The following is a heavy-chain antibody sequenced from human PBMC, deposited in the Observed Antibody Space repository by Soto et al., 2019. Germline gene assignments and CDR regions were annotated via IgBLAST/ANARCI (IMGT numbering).Heavy chain of an antibody. V-gene: IGHV4-34*01. Sequence: QVQLQQWGAGLLKPSETLSLTCAVYGGSFSGYYWSWIRQPPGKGLEWIGEINHSGSTNYNPSLKSRVTLSVDMSKNQFSLKLSSVTAADTALDYCARRLLLWYYFDSWDQGTLVTVSS. CDR2: INHSGST. D-gene: IGHD3-10*01. CDR3: ARRLLLWYYFDS. J-gene: IGHJ4*02. CDR1: GGSFSGYY.